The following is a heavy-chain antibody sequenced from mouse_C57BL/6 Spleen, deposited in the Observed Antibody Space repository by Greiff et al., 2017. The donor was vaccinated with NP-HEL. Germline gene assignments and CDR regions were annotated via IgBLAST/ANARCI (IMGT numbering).Heavy chain of an antibody. D-gene: IGHD1-1*01. V-gene: IGHV1-59*01. Sequence: QVQLQQPGAELVRPGTSVKLSCKASGYTFTSYWMHWVKQRPGQGLEWIGVIDPSDSYTNYNQKFKGKATLTVDTSSSTAYMQLSSLTSEDSAVYYCARSFYGSPDYFDYWGQGTTLTVSS. J-gene: IGHJ2*01. CDR1: GYTFTSYW. CDR3: ARSFYGSPDYFDY. CDR2: IDPSDSYT.